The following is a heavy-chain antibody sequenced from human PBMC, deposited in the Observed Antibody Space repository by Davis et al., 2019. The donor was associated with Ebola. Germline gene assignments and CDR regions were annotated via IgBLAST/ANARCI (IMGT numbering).Heavy chain of an antibody. CDR3: ATTPRDSSWYYFDY. J-gene: IGHJ4*02. CDR2: INPNSGGT. Sequence: AASVKVSYKASGYTFTGYYMHWVRQAPGQGLEWMGWINPNSGGTNYAQKFQGWVTMTRDTSISTAYMELSRLRSDDTAVYYCATTPRDSSWYYFDYWGQGTLVTVSS. CDR1: GYTFTGYY. V-gene: IGHV1-2*04. D-gene: IGHD6-13*01.